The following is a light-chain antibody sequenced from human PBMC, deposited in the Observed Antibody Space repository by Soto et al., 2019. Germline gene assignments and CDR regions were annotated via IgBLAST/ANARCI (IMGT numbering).Light chain of an antibody. V-gene: IGKV1-5*03. CDR2: KAS. J-gene: IGKJ1*01. Sequence: IQMTQSPSTLSASVGDRVTITCRASQTISSWLAWYQQKPGKAPKLLIYKASTLKSGVPSRFSGSGSGTEFTLIISGLQPDDSATYYCQQYTNTNNPWMFGQGTKVDTK. CDR3: QQYTNTNNPWM. CDR1: QTISSW.